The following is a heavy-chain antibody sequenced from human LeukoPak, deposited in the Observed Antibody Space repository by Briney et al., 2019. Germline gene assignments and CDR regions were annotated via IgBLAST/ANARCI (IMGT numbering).Heavy chain of an antibody. CDR3: AARSPRIAAAGTQAYYYYYYMDV. V-gene: IGHV1-58*01. CDR2: IVVGSGNT. J-gene: IGHJ6*03. Sequence: SVKVSCKASGFTFTSSAVQWVRQARGQRLEWIGWIVVGSGNTNYAQKFQERVTITRDMSTSTAYMELSSLRSEDTAVYYCAARSPRIAAAGTQAYYYYYYMDVWGKGTTVTVSS. CDR1: GFTFTSSA. D-gene: IGHD6-13*01.